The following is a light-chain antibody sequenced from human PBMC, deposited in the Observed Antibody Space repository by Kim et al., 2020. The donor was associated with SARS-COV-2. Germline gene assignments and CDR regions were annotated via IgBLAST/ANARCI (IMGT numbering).Light chain of an antibody. CDR3: QQYGNSPIT. CDR2: GAS. CDR1: QSISSSY. Sequence: SPGERATLSCRASQSISSSYLAWYQQKPGQAPRLLIYGASSRATGIPDRFSGSGSGTDFTLTISRVEPEDFAVYHCQQYGNSPITFVQGTRLEIK. V-gene: IGKV3-20*01. J-gene: IGKJ5*01.